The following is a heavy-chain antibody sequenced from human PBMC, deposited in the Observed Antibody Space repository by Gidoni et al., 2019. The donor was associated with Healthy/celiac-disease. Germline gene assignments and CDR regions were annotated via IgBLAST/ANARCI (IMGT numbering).Heavy chain of an antibody. J-gene: IGHJ4*02. CDR3: AKGKEGYGHRDGFDY. CDR1: GFTFSSYG. CDR2: ISYDGSNK. V-gene: IGHV3-30*18. D-gene: IGHD5-18*01. Sequence: QVQLVESGGGVVQPGRSLRLSCAASGFTFSSYGMHWVRQAPGKGLEWVAVISYDGSNKYYADSVKGRFTISRDNSKNTLYLQMNSLRAEDTAVYYCAKGKEGYGHRDGFDYWGQGTLVTVSS.